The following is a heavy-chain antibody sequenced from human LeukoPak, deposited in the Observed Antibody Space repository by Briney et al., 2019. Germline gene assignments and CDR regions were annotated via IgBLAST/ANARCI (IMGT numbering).Heavy chain of an antibody. V-gene: IGHV4-4*07. J-gene: IGHJ5*02. D-gene: IGHD6-13*01. CDR2: IYSSGST. Sequence: SETLSLTCTVSGGSISKYYWSWIRQPAGKGLEWIGRIYSSGSTDYNPSLKSRVTMSVDTSKNQFSLKLRPVTAADTAVYYCARDPIKDSSSWCGEGNYNWFDPWGQGTLVTVSS. CDR3: ARDPIKDSSSWCGEGNYNWFDP. CDR1: GGSISKYY.